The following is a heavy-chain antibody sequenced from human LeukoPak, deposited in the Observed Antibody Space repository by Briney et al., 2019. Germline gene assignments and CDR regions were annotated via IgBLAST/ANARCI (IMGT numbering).Heavy chain of an antibody. CDR1: AFTFSTYW. CDR3: TRDRGYSTFDY. V-gene: IGHV3-7*01. Sequence: PGGSLRLSCAASAFTFSTYWMSWVRQAPGKGLEWVANMNQDGSETHYVDSVKGRFTISRDNAKNSLSLQMNRLRADDTAVYYCTRDRGYSTFDYWGQGTLVTVSS. D-gene: IGHD3-22*01. CDR2: MNQDGSET. J-gene: IGHJ4*02.